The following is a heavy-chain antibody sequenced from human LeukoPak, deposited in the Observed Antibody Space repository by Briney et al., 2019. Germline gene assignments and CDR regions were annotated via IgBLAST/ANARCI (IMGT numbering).Heavy chain of an antibody. CDR1: DYSLSSGYY. Sequence: PSETLSLTCAVSDYSLSSGYYWGWIRQPPGKGLEWIGSIYHSGSTYYNPSLKSRVTISVDTSKNQFSLKLSSVTAADTAVYYCAKEVYSYGFTPFDYWGQGTLVTVSS. CDR3: AKEVYSYGFTPFDY. J-gene: IGHJ4*02. CDR2: IYHSGST. D-gene: IGHD5-18*01. V-gene: IGHV4-38-2*01.